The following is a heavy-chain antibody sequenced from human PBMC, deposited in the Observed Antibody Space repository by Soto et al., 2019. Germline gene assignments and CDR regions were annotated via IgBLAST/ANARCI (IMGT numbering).Heavy chain of an antibody. V-gene: IGHV3-74*03. Sequence: PGGSLTLSCAASGFTFGDYWMHWVRQPPGKGPEWVSRMTGDGRTIQYADSVKGRFTASRDNAKSTLYLQMNSLRADDTAVYYCATAEVDYWGPGTLVTVSS. CDR2: MTGDGRTI. J-gene: IGHJ4*02. CDR1: GFTFGDYW. CDR3: ATAEVDY.